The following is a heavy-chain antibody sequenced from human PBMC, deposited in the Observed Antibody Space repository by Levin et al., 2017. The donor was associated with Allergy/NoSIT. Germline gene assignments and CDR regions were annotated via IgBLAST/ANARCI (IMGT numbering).Heavy chain of an antibody. CDR1: GFSLTTTGMC. CDR2: IDWDDIK. Sequence: QTLSLPCIFSGFSLTTTGMCVSWIRQPPGKALEWLARIDWDDIKTYSTSLKTRLTISKDASKNQVVLTMTNMDPVDTATYFCAREAYGDYFDYWGQGALVTVSS. V-gene: IGHV2-70*11. J-gene: IGHJ4*02. D-gene: IGHD4-17*01. CDR3: AREAYGDYFDY.